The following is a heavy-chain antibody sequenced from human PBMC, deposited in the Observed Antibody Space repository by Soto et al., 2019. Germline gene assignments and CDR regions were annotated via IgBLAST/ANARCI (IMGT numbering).Heavy chain of an antibody. J-gene: IGHJ3*01. V-gene: IGHV3-66*01. CDR3: ARLTVGAFDV. CDR1: GLTVSSNY. D-gene: IGHD3-22*01. Sequence: EVQLVESGGGLVQPGGSLRLSCAASGLTVSSNYMSWVRQAPGKGLEWVSLIYSGVGTAYADSVKGRFTISRDNSKNTLYLHMNSLRAEDTAVYHCARLTVGAFDVWGQGTKVTVSS. CDR2: IYSGVGT.